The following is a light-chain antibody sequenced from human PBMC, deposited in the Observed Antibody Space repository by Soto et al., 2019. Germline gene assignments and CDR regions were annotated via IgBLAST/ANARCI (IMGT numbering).Light chain of an antibody. CDR2: GAS. CDR3: QQYNNWPTA. CDR1: QSVSGY. Sequence: EIVMTQSPATLSVSPGERATRSCRASQSVSGYLAWYQQKPGQAPRLLIYGASTRATAIPARFSGSGSGTEFTLTISSLQSEDFAVYYCQQYNNWPTAFGQGTKVEIK. V-gene: IGKV3-15*01. J-gene: IGKJ1*01.